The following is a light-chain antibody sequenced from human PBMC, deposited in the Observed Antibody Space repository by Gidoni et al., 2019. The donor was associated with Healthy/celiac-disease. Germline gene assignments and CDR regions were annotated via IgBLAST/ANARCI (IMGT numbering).Light chain of an antibody. J-gene: IGLJ3*02. Sequence: QSVLTQPPSVSWAPGQRVTISCTGSSSNIGACYDVHWYQQLPGTAPKLLICKNNTRPSGVPDRFSGSKSGTSASLASTGLQAEDEADYYCQSYDSSLSDSGVFGGGTKLTVL. CDR2: KNN. V-gene: IGLV1-40*01. CDR3: QSYDSSLSDSGV. CDR1: SSNIGACYD.